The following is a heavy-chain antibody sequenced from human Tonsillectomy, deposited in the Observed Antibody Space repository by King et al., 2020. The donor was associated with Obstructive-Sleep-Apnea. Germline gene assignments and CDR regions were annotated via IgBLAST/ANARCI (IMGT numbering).Heavy chain of an antibody. D-gene: IGHD3-22*01. J-gene: IGHJ6*02. Sequence: VQLVESGGGLVQPGRSLRLSCAGSGFTFDDYAMHWVRQVPGKGLEWVSGISWNSVTRGYADSVKGRFTITRDNAKNSLHLQMNSLRAVDTAVYYFAKVIAGDYESSGYAKSYYYGLDVWGQGTTVTVSS. CDR1: GFTFDDYA. CDR2: ISWNSVTR. V-gene: IGHV3-9*01. CDR3: AKVIAGDYESSGYAKSYYYGLDV.